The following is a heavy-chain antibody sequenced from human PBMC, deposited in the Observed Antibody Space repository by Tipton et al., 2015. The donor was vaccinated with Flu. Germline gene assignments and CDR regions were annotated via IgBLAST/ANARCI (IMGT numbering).Heavy chain of an antibody. V-gene: IGHV4-4*07. CDR2: IYTSGST. CDR3: ARVLTGYGSGSRPLYYFDY. Sequence: TLSLTCTVSGGSISSYYWSWIRQPAGKGLEWIGRIYTSGSTNYNPSLKSRVTMSVDTSKNQFSLKLSSVTAADTAVYYCARVLTGYGSGSRPLYYFDYWGQGTLVTVSS. J-gene: IGHJ4*02. D-gene: IGHD3-10*01. CDR1: GGSISSYY.